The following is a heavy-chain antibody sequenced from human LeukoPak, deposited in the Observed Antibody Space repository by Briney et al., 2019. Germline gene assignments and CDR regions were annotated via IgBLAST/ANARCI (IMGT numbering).Heavy chain of an antibody. Sequence: SETLSLTCAVYGGSFSGYYWSWIRQPPGKGLEWIGEINHSGSTNYNPSLKSRVTISVDTSKNQFSLKLSSVTAADTAVYYCARGEEWIQLWLTSNWSDPWGQGTLVTVSS. CDR3: ARGEEWIQLWLTSNWSDP. V-gene: IGHV4-34*01. CDR2: INHSGST. J-gene: IGHJ5*02. CDR1: GGSFSGYY. D-gene: IGHD5-18*01.